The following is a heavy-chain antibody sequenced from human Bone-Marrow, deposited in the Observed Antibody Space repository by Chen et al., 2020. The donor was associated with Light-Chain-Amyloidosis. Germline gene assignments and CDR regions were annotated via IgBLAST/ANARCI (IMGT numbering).Heavy chain of an antibody. J-gene: IGHJ4*02. V-gene: IGHV3-11*01. CDR1: GFSFSAFY. CDR2: MSSSGNTI. CDR3: ARDRVDYSKYGGRFDN. D-gene: IGHD4-4*01. Sequence: QVQLVESGGGLVKPGGSLRLSCAASGFSFSAFYMGWILQAPGKGLEWLSYMSSSGNTIDYADSVKGRFTISRDNAKKSLYLQMNSLRAEDTAVYYCARDRVDYSKYGGRFDNWGQGTLVTVSS.